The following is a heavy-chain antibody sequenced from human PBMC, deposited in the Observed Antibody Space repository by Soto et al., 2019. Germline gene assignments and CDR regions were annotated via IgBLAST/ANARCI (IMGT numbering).Heavy chain of an antibody. CDR3: ARDPYYDFWSGYVPTGMDV. Sequence: SETLSLTCAVSGGSFSGYYWSWIRQPPGKGLEWIGEINHSGSTNYNPSLRSRVTMSVDTSKNQFSLKLSSVTAADTAVYYCARDPYYDFWSGYVPTGMDVWGQGTTVTVSS. D-gene: IGHD3-3*01. J-gene: IGHJ6*02. CDR1: GGSFSGYY. V-gene: IGHV4-34*01. CDR2: INHSGST.